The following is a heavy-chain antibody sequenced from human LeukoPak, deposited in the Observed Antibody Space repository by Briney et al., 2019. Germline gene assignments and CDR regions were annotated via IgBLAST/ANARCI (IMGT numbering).Heavy chain of an antibody. CDR3: ARHLYCCRTSCYSPHTWIDH. Sequence: PSETLSLTCTVSGGSISSSSYYWGWIRQPPGRGLEWIGSIYYSGSTYYNPSLGSRVTISIDKSKNQFSLNLSSVTAADTAVYYCARHLYCCRTSCYSPHTWIDHWGQGALVTVSS. CDR2: IYYSGST. V-gene: IGHV4-39*01. CDR1: GGSISSSSYY. D-gene: IGHD2-2*01. J-gene: IGHJ5*02.